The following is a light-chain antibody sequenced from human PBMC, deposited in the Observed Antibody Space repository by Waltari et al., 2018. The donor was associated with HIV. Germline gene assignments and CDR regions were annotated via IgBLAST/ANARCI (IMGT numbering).Light chain of an antibody. J-gene: IGLJ2*01. CDR3: QSADSSGTYVV. Sequence: SYKLTQPPSVSVSPGQTAMITCSVDALPKQYSYWFQQKPGQAPVVVIYKDSERPSGIPERFSGSSSGTAATLTISGVQAEDEADYYCQSADSSGTYVVFGGGTKLTVL. CDR2: KDS. V-gene: IGLV3-25*03. CDR1: ALPKQY.